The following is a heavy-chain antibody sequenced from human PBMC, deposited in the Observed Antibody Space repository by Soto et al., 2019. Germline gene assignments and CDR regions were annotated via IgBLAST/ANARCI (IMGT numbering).Heavy chain of an antibody. V-gene: IGHV4-34*01. Sequence: SETLSLTCAVYGGSFSGYYWSWIRQPPGKGLEWIGEINHSGSTNYNPSLKSRVTISVDTSKNQFSLKLSSVTAADTAVYYCARGPDRGEIAVAGYYFDYWGQGTLVTVSS. CDR3: ARGPDRGEIAVAGYYFDY. J-gene: IGHJ4*02. CDR2: INHSGST. CDR1: GGSFSGYY. D-gene: IGHD6-19*01.